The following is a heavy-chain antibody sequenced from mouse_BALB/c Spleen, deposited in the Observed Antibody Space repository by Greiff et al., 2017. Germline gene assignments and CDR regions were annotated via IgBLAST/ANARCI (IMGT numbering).Heavy chain of an antibody. CDR3: ARLGYRYEWYFDV. V-gene: IGHV1-7*01. J-gene: IGHJ1*01. D-gene: IGHD2-14*01. Sequence: VQLQQSGAELAKPGASVKMSCKASGYTFTSYWMHWVKQRPGQGLEWIGYINPSTGYTEYNQKFKDKATLTADKSSSTAYMQLSSLTSEDSAVYYCARLGYRYEWYFDVWGAGTTVTVSS. CDR2: INPSTGYT. CDR1: GYTFTSYW.